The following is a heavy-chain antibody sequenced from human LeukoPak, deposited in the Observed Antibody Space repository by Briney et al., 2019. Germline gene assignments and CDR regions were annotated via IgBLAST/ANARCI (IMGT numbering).Heavy chain of an antibody. D-gene: IGHD4-23*01. Sequence: GGSLRLSCAASGFTFSSYWMSWVRQAPGKGLEWVANIKQDGSEKYYVDSVKGRFTISRDNAKNSLYLQMNSLRAGDTAVYYCAREVGDGGNPRYFQHWGQGTLVTVSS. V-gene: IGHV3-7*01. CDR2: IKQDGSEK. CDR3: AREVGDGGNPRYFQH. CDR1: GFTFSSYW. J-gene: IGHJ1*01.